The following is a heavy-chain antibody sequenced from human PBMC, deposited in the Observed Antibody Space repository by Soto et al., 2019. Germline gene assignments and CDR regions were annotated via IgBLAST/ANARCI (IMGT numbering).Heavy chain of an antibody. D-gene: IGHD2-15*01. CDR3: ARDRGYCSGGSCYSGVGSGMDV. J-gene: IGHJ6*02. Sequence: QVQLVQSGAEVKKPGSSVKVSCKASGGTFSSYAISWVRQAPGQGLEWMGGIIPIFGTANYAQKFQGRVTITADESTSTAYMELSSLRAEDPAVYYCARDRGYCSGGSCYSGVGSGMDVWGQGTTVTVSS. CDR2: IIPIFGTA. V-gene: IGHV1-69*01. CDR1: GGTFSSYA.